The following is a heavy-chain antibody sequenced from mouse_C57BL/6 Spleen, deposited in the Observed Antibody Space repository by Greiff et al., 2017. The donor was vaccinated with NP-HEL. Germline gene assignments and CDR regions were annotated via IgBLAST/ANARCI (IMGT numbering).Heavy chain of an antibody. CDR2: IDPSDSYT. Sequence: QVQLQQPGAELVRPGTSVKLSCKASGYTFTSYWMHWVKQRPGQGLEWIGVIDPSDSYTNYNQKFKGKATLTVDTSSSTAYMQLSSLTSEDSAVYYCARWGSGTGYWGQGTTLTVSS. CDR3: ARWGSGTGY. D-gene: IGHD3-2*02. CDR1: GYTFTSYW. V-gene: IGHV1-59*01. J-gene: IGHJ2*01.